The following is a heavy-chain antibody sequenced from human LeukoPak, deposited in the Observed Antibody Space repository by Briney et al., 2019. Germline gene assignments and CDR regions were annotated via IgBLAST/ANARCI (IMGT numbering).Heavy chain of an antibody. V-gene: IGHV3-30*18. CDR3: AKDRGYSSGWLDY. CDR1: GFTFSSYE. J-gene: IGHJ4*02. CDR2: ISYDGSNK. Sequence: PGGSLRLSCAASGFTFSSYEMHWVRQAPGKGLEWVAVISYDGSNKYYADSVKGRFTISRDNSKNTLYLQMNSLRAEDTAVYYCAKDRGYSSGWLDYWGQGTLVTVSS. D-gene: IGHD6-19*01.